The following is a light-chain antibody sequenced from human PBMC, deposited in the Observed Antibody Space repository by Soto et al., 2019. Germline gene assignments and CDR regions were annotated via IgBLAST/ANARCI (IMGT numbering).Light chain of an antibody. Sequence: QSVLTQTPSVSGTPGQRVNISCSGSSSNIGRNYVYWYHQFPGTAPKLLIYRDNERPSGVPDRFSGSKSGTSASLAIIGLRSGEEADYHCATWDDSLGGPVFGGGTKLTVL. J-gene: IGLJ2*01. CDR2: RDN. V-gene: IGLV1-47*01. CDR3: ATWDDSLGGPV. CDR1: SSNIGRNY.